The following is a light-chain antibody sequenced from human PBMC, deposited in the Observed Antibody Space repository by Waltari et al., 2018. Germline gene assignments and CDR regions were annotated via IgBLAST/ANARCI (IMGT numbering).Light chain of an antibody. CDR1: QNVYTN. Sequence: EIVMTQSPATLSLSPGERATLSCRASQNVYTNLGWYQQKPGQAPRLLIYDSSTRATGIPARFSGSGSGTEFTLTVSSLQSEDVAIYYCQQYNNWPLAFGGGTKVEIK. CDR2: DSS. CDR3: QQYNNWPLA. J-gene: IGKJ4*01. V-gene: IGKV3-15*01.